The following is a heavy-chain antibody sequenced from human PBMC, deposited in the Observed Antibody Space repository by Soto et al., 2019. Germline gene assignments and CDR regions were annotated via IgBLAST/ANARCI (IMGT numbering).Heavy chain of an antibody. J-gene: IGHJ4*02. V-gene: IGHV3-30*12. Sequence: GGSLRLSCAAAGFTFGSYVMHWVRQAPGKGPEWVAVISYDGRSKNHADSVKGRFTISRDNSKNTLYLQMDNLRAEDTAVYSCARDRLELGSYFDYWGQGTLVTVSS. CDR1: GFTFGSYV. D-gene: IGHD1-7*01. CDR3: ARDRLELGSYFDY. CDR2: ISYDGRSK.